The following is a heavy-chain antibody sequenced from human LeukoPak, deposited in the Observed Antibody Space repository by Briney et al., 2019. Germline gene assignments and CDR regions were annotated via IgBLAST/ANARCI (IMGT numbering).Heavy chain of an antibody. CDR1: GFTFSSYS. Sequence: GGSLRLSCAASGFTFSSYSMNWVRQASGKGLEWVSSISSSSSYIYYADSVKGRFTISRDNAKNSLYLQMNSLRAEDTAVYYCARDGSRGYDMDYWGQGTLVTVSS. V-gene: IGHV3-21*01. D-gene: IGHD3-10*01. J-gene: IGHJ4*02. CDR2: ISSSSSYI. CDR3: ARDGSRGYDMDY.